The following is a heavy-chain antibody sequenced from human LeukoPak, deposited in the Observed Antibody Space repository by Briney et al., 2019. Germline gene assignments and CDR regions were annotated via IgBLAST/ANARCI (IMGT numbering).Heavy chain of an antibody. CDR1: GGSISTYY. CDR3: ARDKTHNYYDSSGYDAFDI. Sequence: SETLSLTCTVSGGSISTYYWSWIRQPAGKGLEWIGRIYTSGSTNYNPSFKSRATMSLDTSKNQFSLKLSSVTAADTAVYYCARDKTHNYYDSSGYDAFDIWGQGTMVTVSS. J-gene: IGHJ3*02. D-gene: IGHD3-22*01. CDR2: IYTSGST. V-gene: IGHV4-4*07.